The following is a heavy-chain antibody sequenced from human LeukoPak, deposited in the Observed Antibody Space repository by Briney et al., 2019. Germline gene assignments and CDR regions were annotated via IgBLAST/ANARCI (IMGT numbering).Heavy chain of an antibody. CDR1: GFTFRNYA. CDR3: AREVTKDY. Sequence: GGSLRLSCATSGFTFRNYAMSWVRQAPGKGLEWVSSISSSSSYIYYADSVKGRFTISRDNAKNSLYLQMNSLRAEDTAVYYCAREVTKDYWGQGTLVTVSS. J-gene: IGHJ4*02. CDR2: ISSSSSYI. V-gene: IGHV3-21*01.